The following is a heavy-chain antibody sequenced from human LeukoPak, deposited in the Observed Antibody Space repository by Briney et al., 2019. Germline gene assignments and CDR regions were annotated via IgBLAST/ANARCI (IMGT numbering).Heavy chain of an antibody. D-gene: IGHD3-22*01. Sequence: ASVTVSCKAAGYSFNNYGIAWVRQAPGQGLEWMGWISVQNGNTKSAQKFDGRVTMTTDTSTSTAYMELRSLGSDDTAVYYCARDHDSSGYYQSRFDYWGQGTLVIVSS. J-gene: IGHJ4*02. V-gene: IGHV1-18*01. CDR3: ARDHDSSGYYQSRFDY. CDR1: GYSFNNYG. CDR2: ISVQNGNT.